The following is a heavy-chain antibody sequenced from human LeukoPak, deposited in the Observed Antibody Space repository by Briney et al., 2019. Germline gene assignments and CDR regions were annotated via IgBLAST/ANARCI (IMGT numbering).Heavy chain of an antibody. CDR1: GLDFGSHG. J-gene: IGHJ6*03. CDR3: AKDPARSMDV. V-gene: IGHV3-33*06. CDR2: VWADGRTK. Sequence: PGGSLRLSCAVSGLDFGSHGFHWVRQAPGKGLEWVAAVWADGRTKDVAGSVKGRFTASRNNFENTVFLQMNDLRVEDTAMYYCAKDPARSMDVWGKGTTVIVSS.